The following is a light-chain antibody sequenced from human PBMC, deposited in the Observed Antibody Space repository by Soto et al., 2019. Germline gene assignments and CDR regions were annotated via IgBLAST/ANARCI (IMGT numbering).Light chain of an antibody. CDR2: AAS. Sequence: DIQMTQSPSSLSASVGDRVTITCRASQSVSNYLNWYQQKPGKAPKLLMYAASTLQSGVPSRFSGSGSGTDFTLTISSLQPEDFATYYSQQSYSTPLTFGGGSKVEIK. CDR3: QQSYSTPLT. V-gene: IGKV1-39*01. J-gene: IGKJ4*01. CDR1: QSVSNY.